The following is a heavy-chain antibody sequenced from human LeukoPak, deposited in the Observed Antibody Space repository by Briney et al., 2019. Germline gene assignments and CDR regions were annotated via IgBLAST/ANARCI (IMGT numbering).Heavy chain of an antibody. V-gene: IGHV3-30*03. J-gene: IGHJ4*02. Sequence: GGSLRLSCAASGFAFSSYWMSWVRQAPGKGLEWVAVISYDGSNKYYADSVKGRFTISRDNSKNTLYLQMNSLRAEDTAVYYCARVRIAAAGGSFDYWGQGTLVTVSS. D-gene: IGHD6-13*01. CDR3: ARVRIAAAGGSFDY. CDR1: GFAFSSYW. CDR2: ISYDGSNK.